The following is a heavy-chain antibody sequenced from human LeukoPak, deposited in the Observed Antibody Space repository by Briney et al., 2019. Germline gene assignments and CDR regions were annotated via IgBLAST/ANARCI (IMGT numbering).Heavy chain of an antibody. J-gene: IGHJ4*02. CDR1: GGSVSSDDYY. D-gene: IGHD1-7*01. Sequence: PSETLSLTCTVSGGSVSSDDYYWTWIRQPAGKGLEWIGRIYTSGSTTYSPSLKSRVTISRDTSKNQFSLRLSSVTAAGTAVYYCARGGELLNYSGQGILVTVSS. CDR2: IYTSGST. V-gene: IGHV4-61*02. CDR3: ARGGELLNY.